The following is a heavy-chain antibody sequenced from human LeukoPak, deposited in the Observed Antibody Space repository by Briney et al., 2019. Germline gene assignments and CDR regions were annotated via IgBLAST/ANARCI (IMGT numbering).Heavy chain of an antibody. V-gene: IGHV4-38-2*02. Sequence: PSETLSLTCTVSGYSISSGYYWGWIRQPPGKGLEWIGSIYHSGSTYYNPSLKSRVTISVDTSKNQFSLELSSVTAADTAVYYCAREGVGATGTPLDYWGQGTLVTVSS. D-gene: IGHD1-26*01. J-gene: IGHJ4*02. CDR3: AREGVGATGTPLDY. CDR2: IYHSGST. CDR1: GYSISSGYY.